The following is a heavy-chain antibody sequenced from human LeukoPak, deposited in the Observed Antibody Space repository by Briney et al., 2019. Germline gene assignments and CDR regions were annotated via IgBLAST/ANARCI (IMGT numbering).Heavy chain of an antibody. CDR1: GFTFSSYA. Sequence: GGSLRLSCAASGFTFSSYAMSSVRQAPGKGLEWVSSINGGGGSTYYADSVKGRFTISRDNSNNTLYLQMNSLRAEDTAVYYCAKLGGNVGFWGQGTLVTVSS. CDR2: INGGGGST. J-gene: IGHJ4*02. D-gene: IGHD4-23*01. CDR3: AKLGGNVGF. V-gene: IGHV3-23*01.